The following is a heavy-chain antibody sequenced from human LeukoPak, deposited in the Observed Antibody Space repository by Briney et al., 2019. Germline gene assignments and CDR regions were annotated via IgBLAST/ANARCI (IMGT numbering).Heavy chain of an antibody. CDR1: GYTFTSYG. V-gene: IGHV1-18*01. Sequence: ASMKVSCKASGYTFTSYGISWVRQAPGQGLEWMGWISAYNGNTNYAQKLQGRVTMTTDTSTSTAYMELRNLRSDDTAVYYCARGLAATIHYWFDPWGQGTLVTVSS. J-gene: IGHJ5*02. D-gene: IGHD5-12*01. CDR3: ARGLAATIHYWFDP. CDR2: ISAYNGNT.